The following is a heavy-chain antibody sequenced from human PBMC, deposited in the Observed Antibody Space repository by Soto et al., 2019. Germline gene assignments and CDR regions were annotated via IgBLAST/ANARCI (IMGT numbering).Heavy chain of an antibody. Sequence: ASVKVSCKASGGTFSSYAISWVRQAPGQGLEWMGGIIPIFGTANYAQKFQGRVTITADESTSTAYMELSSLRSEDTAVYYCARDARWLQQNYYPGMAVWGHGTTVPVSS. D-gene: IGHD5-12*01. CDR2: IIPIFGTA. V-gene: IGHV1-69*13. CDR1: GGTFSSYA. CDR3: ARDARWLQQNYYPGMAV. J-gene: IGHJ6*02.